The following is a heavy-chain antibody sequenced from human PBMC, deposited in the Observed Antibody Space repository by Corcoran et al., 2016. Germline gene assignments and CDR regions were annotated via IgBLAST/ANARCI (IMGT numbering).Heavy chain of an antibody. CDR3: ARDLRSGSYPGHFDY. J-gene: IGHJ4*02. D-gene: IGHD1-26*01. CDR1: GFTVSSNY. V-gene: IGHV3-53*01. Sequence: EVQLVESGGGLIQPGGSLRLSCAASGFTVSSNYMSWVRKAPGKGLEWVSVIYSGGSTYYADSVKGRFTISRDNSKNTLYIQMNSLRAEDTAVYYCARDLRSGSYPGHFDYWGQGTLVTVSS. CDR2: IYSGGST.